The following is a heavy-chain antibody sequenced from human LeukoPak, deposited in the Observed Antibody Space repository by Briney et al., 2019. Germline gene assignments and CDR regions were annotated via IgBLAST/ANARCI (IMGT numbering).Heavy chain of an antibody. CDR2: IHPNTGNP. V-gene: IGHV7-4-1*02. CDR1: GYTFTDYA. CDR3: ARDWDPVAEASSGFDY. D-gene: IGHD3-22*01. Sequence: ASVKVSCKASGYTFTDYAMNWVRQAPGHGLEWMGWIHPNTGNPTYAQGFTGRFVFSLDTSLGTTYLQISSLKAEDTAVYYCARDWDPVAEASSGFDYWGQGTLVTVSS. J-gene: IGHJ4*02.